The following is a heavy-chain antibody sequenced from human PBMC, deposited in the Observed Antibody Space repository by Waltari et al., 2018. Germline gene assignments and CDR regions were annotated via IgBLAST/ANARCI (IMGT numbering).Heavy chain of an antibody. CDR3: TTDSARIQLWLRGGDY. Sequence: EVQLVESGGGLVKPGGSLRLSCAASGFTFSNAWMSWVRQAPGTGLEGVGRIKSKTDGGTTDYAAPVKGRFTISRDDSKNTLYLQMNSLKTEDTAVYYCTTDSARIQLWLRGGDYWGQGTLVTVSS. CDR1: GFTFSNAW. CDR2: IKSKTDGGTT. D-gene: IGHD5-18*01. V-gene: IGHV3-15*01. J-gene: IGHJ4*02.